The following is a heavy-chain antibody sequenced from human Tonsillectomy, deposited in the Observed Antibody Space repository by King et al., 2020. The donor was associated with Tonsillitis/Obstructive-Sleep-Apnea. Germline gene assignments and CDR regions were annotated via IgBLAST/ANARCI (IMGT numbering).Heavy chain of an antibody. CDR2: ISWNSGSI. J-gene: IGHJ6*03. Sequence: QLVQSGGGLVQPGRSLRLSCAASGFTFDDYAMHWVRQAPGKGLEWVSGISWNSGSIGYADSVKGRFTISRDTAKKSLYLPMNSLRDEEPALYYCATDSTAPPLGYYYYYMAVWGNGTTVTVSS. D-gene: IGHD2-2*01. CDR3: ATDSTAPPLGYYYYYMAV. CDR1: GFTFDDYA. V-gene: IGHV3-9*01.